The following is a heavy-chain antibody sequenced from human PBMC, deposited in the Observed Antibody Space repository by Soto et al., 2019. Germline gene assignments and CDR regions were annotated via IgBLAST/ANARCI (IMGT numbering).Heavy chain of an antibody. J-gene: IGHJ4*02. CDR1: GFNFDDYA. CDR2: ISWESGSI. V-gene: IGHV3-9*01. Sequence: GGSLRLSCAASGFNFDDYAMHWVRQIPGKGLEWVSGISWESGSIGYADSVKGRFSISRDNAKNSLYLQMNSLRAEDTALYYCAKGAWLGYWGQGTLVTVSS. CDR3: AKGAWLGY. D-gene: IGHD5-12*01.